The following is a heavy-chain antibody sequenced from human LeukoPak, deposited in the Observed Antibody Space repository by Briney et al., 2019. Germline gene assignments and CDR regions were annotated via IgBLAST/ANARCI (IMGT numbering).Heavy chain of an antibody. Sequence: SGTLSLTCTVSGGSISSNKWWGWVRQPPGKGLEWIGEISHSGSTNYNPSLKSRVTISVDTSKNQFSLKLSSVTAADTAVYYCARMVTRFDYWGQGTLVTVSS. CDR2: ISHSGST. CDR3: ARMVTRFDY. D-gene: IGHD5-18*01. V-gene: IGHV4-4*02. J-gene: IGHJ4*02. CDR1: GGSISSNKW.